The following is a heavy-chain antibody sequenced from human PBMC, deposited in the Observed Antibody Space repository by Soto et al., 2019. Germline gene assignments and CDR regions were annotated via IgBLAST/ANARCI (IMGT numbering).Heavy chain of an antibody. Sequence: PLVESGGGVVQPGRSLRLSCAASGFTFSSYAMHWVRQAPGKGLEWVAVMWHDGSVQKYAESVKGRFTISRDNPKNTLFLQMNSLRVEDTAVYYCSRGPWEPPRCAMDVWGQGTTVIVSS. V-gene: IGHV3-33*01. CDR3: SRGPWEPPRCAMDV. CDR2: MWHDGSVQ. J-gene: IGHJ6*02. D-gene: IGHD1-26*01. CDR1: GFTFSSYA.